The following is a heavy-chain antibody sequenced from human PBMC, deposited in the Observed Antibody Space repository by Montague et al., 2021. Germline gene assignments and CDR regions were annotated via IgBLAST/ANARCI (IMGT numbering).Heavy chain of an antibody. D-gene: IGHD2-2*01. CDR1: GGSISGYF. CDR3: VKSQDECSSNSCLHYFDH. Sequence: SETLSLTCTVSGGSISGYFWSWLRQPPRKGLDYTGYIYYSGNTNYNPSLKSRVTISVDTSKNQFSLKLSPVTAADTAMYYCVKSQDECSSNSCLHYFDHWGQGTMVTVSS. J-gene: IGHJ4*02. CDR2: IYYSGNT. V-gene: IGHV4-59*08.